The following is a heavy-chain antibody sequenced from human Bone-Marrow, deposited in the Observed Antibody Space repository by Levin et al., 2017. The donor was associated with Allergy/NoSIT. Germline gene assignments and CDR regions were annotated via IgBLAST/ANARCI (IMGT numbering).Heavy chain of an antibody. J-gene: IGHJ5*02. CDR3: ARMYYDTSESNINWFDP. Sequence: ASVKVSCKASGYTFSNYDINWVRQATGQGLEWMGWMNPNSGNTGYTQKFQGRVTMTRDTSISTAYMELTSLTSEDTAVYFCARMYYDTSESNINWFDPWGQGTLVTVSS. CDR2: MNPNSGNT. V-gene: IGHV1-8*01. D-gene: IGHD3-16*01. CDR1: GYTFSNYD.